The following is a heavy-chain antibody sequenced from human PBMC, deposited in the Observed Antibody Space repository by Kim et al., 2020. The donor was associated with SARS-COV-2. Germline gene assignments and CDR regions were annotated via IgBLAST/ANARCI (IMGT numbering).Heavy chain of an antibody. D-gene: IGHD3-9*01. CDR3: ARDDETYYDILTGYSPYYYGMDV. CDR1: GFTFSSYW. Sequence: GGSLRLSCAASGFTFSSYWMSWVRQAPGKGLEWVANIKQDGSEKYYVDSVKGRFTISRDNAKNSLYLQMNSLRAEDTAVYYCARDDETYYDILTGYSPYYYGMDVWGQGTTVTVSS. J-gene: IGHJ6*02. CDR2: IKQDGSEK. V-gene: IGHV3-7*03.